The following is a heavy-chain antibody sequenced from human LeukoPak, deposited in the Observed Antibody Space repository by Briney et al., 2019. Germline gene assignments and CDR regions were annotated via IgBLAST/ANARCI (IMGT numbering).Heavy chain of an antibody. CDR1: GGSISSYY. D-gene: IGHD3-10*01. CDR2: IYYSGST. Sequence: SETLSLTCTVSGGSISSYYWSWIRQPPGKGLEWIGYIYYSGSTNYNPSLKSRVTISVDTSKNQFSLKLSSVTAADTAVYYCARHLRHSRSGGGYFALPSWFDPWGQGTLVTVSS. J-gene: IGHJ5*02. CDR3: ARHLRHSRSGGGYFALPSWFDP. V-gene: IGHV4-59*08.